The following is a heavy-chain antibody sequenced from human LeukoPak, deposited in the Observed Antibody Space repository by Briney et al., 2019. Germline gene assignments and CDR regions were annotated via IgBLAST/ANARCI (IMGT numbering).Heavy chain of an antibody. CDR1: GFTFSSYA. D-gene: IGHD3-3*01. CDR3: ARDSVYYDFWSGYYDY. CDR2: ISYDGSNK. V-gene: IGHV3-30*01. Sequence: GRSLRLSCAASGFTFSSYAMHWVRQAPGKGLEWVAVISYDGSNKYYADSVKGRFTISRDNPKNTLYLQMNSLRAEDTAVYYCARDSVYYDFWSGYYDYRGQGTLVTVSS. J-gene: IGHJ4*02.